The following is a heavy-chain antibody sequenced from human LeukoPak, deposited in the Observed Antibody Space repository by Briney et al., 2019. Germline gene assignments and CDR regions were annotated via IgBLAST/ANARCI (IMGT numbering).Heavy chain of an antibody. Sequence: SETLSLTRTVSGGSISISSYSWGWIRQPPGKGLEWIGSIDYSGSTYYNPSLKSRVTIFVDTSKSQFSLNLSSVTAADTAVYHCARQRGNSRNFDNWGQGTLVTVSS. CDR3: ARQRGNSRNFDN. V-gene: IGHV4-39*01. D-gene: IGHD4-23*01. J-gene: IGHJ4*02. CDR2: IDYSGST. CDR1: GGSISISSYS.